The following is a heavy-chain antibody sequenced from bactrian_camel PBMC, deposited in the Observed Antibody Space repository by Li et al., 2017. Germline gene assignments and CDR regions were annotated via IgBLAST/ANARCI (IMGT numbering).Heavy chain of an antibody. CDR2: IQPFGDRK. D-gene: IGHD3*01. J-gene: IGHJ4*01. CDR3: AADLVTDEPSLLEREYYY. CDR1: GYTYSSTC. Sequence: HVQLVESGGGSVQAGGSLRLSCEISGYTYSSTCMSWFRQAPGKKREAVAIIQPFGDRKYYSDSFKGRFTISQDDAKNGVYLQMNSLKPEDTATYYCAADLVTDEPSLLEREYYYWGQGTQVTVS. V-gene: IGHV3S1*01.